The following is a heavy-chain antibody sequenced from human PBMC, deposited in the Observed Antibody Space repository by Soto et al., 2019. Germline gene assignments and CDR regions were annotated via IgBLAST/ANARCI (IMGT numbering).Heavy chain of an antibody. CDR2: IWYDGSNK. J-gene: IGHJ4*02. D-gene: IGHD2-21*01. CDR1: GFTFSSYG. CDR3: ARSYDCYNLGFDY. Sequence: QVQLVESGGGVVQPGRSLRLSCAASGFTFSSYGMHWVRQAPGKGLEWVAVIWYDGSNKYYADSVKGRFTISRDNSKNTLYLQMNRLRAEDTAGYYCARSYDCYNLGFDYWGQGTLVTVSS. V-gene: IGHV3-33*01.